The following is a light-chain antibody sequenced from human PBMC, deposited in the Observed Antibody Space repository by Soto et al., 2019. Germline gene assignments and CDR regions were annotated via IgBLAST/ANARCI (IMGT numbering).Light chain of an antibody. J-gene: IGKJ4*01. V-gene: IGKV1-12*01. CDR3: QQSNSFPRT. Sequence: DIQMTQSPSSVSASVGDRVTITCRASQGISSRLAWYQQKPGKAPNLLIYAASSLQSGVPSRFSGSGSETDFTLTIGSLQTEDFATYYCQQSNSFPRTFGGGTKVEIK. CDR1: QGISSR. CDR2: AAS.